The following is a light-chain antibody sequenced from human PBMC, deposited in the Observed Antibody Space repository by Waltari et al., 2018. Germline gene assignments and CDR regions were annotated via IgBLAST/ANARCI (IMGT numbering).Light chain of an antibody. CDR2: ADN. J-gene: IGLJ3*02. CDR1: SGSMSTNS. V-gene: IGLV6-57*02. CDR3: QSYDGNNVV. Sequence: NFMLTQPHSVSESPGKTVTISCTGSSGSMSTNSVQWFQQRPGIAPTMVIYADNLRPSGVPDRFSGSIDSSSNSASLTISGLKTEDEADYYCQSYDGNNVVFGGGTKLTVL.